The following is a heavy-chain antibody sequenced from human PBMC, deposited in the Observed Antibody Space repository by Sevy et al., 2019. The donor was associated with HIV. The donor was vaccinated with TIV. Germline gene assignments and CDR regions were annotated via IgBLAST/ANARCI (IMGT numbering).Heavy chain of an antibody. V-gene: IGHV1-2*02. CDR3: ARARPSVLRFLEWLLYDAFDI. Sequence: ASVKVSCKASGYTFTGHYMHWVRRAPGQGLEWMGWINPNSGGTNYAQKFQGRVTMTRDTSISTAYMELSRLRSDDTAVYYCARARPSVLRFLEWLLYDAFDIWGQGTMVTVSS. CDR2: INPNSGGT. D-gene: IGHD3-3*01. CDR1: GYTFTGHY. J-gene: IGHJ3*02.